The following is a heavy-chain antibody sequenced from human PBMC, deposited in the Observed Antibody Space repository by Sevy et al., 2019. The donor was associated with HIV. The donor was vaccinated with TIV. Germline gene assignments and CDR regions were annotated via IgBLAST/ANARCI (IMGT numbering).Heavy chain of an antibody. CDR3: EKGGGGHYDPDEIAYYFYYYNMDV. CDR2: ISGSGTRT. CDR1: GFSFDSYG. Sequence: GGSLRLSCAVSGFSFDSYGMTWVRQAPGKGLEWVSAISGSGTRTYYADSVKGRFIISRDNSKNTLDLQMNSLRAEDTGIYYWEKGGGGHYDPDEIAYYFYYYNMDVWGKGTTVTVSS. D-gene: IGHD3-22*01. V-gene: IGHV3-23*01. J-gene: IGHJ6*03.